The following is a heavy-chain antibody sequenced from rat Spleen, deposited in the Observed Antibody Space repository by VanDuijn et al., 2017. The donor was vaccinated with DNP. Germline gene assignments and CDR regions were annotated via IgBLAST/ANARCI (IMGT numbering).Heavy chain of an antibody. CDR1: GFTFSDYA. Sequence: EVQLVESGGGVVQPGRSLKLSCVASGFTFSDYAMAWVRQAPKKGLEWVATISYDGTRTYYRDSVKGRFTISRDNAKSTLYLQMDSLRSEDTATYYCARGGNNLFAYWGQGTLVTVSS. D-gene: IGHD1-10*01. CDR3: ARGGNNLFAY. CDR2: ISYDGTRT. J-gene: IGHJ3*01. V-gene: IGHV5-17*01.